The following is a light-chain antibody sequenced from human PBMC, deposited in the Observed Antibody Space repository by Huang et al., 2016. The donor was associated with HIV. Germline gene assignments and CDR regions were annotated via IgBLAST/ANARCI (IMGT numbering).Light chain of an antibody. CDR1: QGISTS. V-gene: IGKV1-9*01. CDR2: DVS. CDR3: QQLRSYPLT. J-gene: IGKJ4*01. Sequence: IQLTQSPSSLSASIGDRVTITCRASQGISTSLAWYQQKPGKAPNLLIFDVSPLRSGVPSRFSGSRSGTVFTLSISSLQPEDFATYFYQQLRSYPLTFGGGTKVEIK.